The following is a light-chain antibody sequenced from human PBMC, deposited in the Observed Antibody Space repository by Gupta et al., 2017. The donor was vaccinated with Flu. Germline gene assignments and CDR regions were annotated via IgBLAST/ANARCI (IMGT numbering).Light chain of an antibody. CDR2: SAS. CDR1: QSINSNY. CDR3: QQEANSLNR. V-gene: IGKV3-20*01. J-gene: IGKJ2*03. Sequence: EIMLTQSPGTLSLSPGERATLSCRASQSINSNYLAWYQQKPGQAPRLLIFSASSRATGIPDRFSGSGSGTDFTLTIYRLEPEDFAVYYCQQEANSLNRFGQGTKVEIK.